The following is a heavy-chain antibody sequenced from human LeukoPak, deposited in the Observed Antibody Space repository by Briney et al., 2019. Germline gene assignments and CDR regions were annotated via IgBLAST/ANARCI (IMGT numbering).Heavy chain of an antibody. CDR3: ANLISPGWFDP. CDR2: IYYSGST. CDR1: GGSISSSRDY. J-gene: IGHJ5*02. Sequence: SSETLSLTCTVSGGSISSSRDYWAWIRQPPGKGLEWIANIYYSGSTYYSPSLKSRVTISVDTSKNQFFLKLSSVTAADTAVYYCANLISPGWFDPSGQGTLVTVSS. D-gene: IGHD1-14*01. V-gene: IGHV4-39*01.